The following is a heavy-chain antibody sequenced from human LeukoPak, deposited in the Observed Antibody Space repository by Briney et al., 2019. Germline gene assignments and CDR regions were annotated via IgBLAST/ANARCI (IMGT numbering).Heavy chain of an antibody. CDR3: ARDYSSSWYPYYYGMDV. CDR2: ISYDGSNK. V-gene: IGHV3-30-3*01. D-gene: IGHD6-13*01. CDR1: GFTFSSYA. J-gene: IGHJ6*02. Sequence: GGSLRLSCAASGFTFSSYAMPWVRQAPGKGLEWVAVISYDGSNKYYADSVKGRFTISRDNSKNTLYLQMNSLRAEDTAVYYCARDYSSSWYPYYYGMDVWGQGTTVTVSS.